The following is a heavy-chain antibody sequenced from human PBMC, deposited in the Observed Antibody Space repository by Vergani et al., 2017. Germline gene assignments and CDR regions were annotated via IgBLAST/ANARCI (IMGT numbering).Heavy chain of an antibody. J-gene: IGHJ6*03. Sequence: QVQLQQWGAGLLKPSETLSLTCAVYGGSFSGYYWSWIRQPPGKGLEWIGYIYYSGSTNYNPSLKSRVTISVDTSKNQFSLKLSSVTAADTAVYYRARTGAYYDFWSGYSTYYYYYYMDVWGKGTTVTVSS. V-gene: IGHV4-34*11. CDR2: IYYSGST. CDR3: ARTGAYYDFWSGYSTYYYYYYMDV. D-gene: IGHD3-3*01. CDR1: GGSFSGYY.